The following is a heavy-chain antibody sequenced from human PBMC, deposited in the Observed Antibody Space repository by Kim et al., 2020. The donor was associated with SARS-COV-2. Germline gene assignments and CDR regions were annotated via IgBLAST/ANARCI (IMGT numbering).Heavy chain of an antibody. CDR2: INRDATIT. Sequence: GGSLRLSCAASGFTFSAYWMHWVRQPPGGGLVWVSHINRDATITNYAGSVKGRFTISRDNAKKTLFLRVNSLRVDDTAVYYCALATTRGQIDYWGQGILV. J-gene: IGHJ4*02. CDR1: GFTFSAYW. V-gene: IGHV3-74*01. D-gene: IGHD2-15*01. CDR3: ALATTRGQIDY.